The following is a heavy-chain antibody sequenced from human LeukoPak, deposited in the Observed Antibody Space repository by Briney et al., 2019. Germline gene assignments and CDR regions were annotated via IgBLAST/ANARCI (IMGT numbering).Heavy chain of an antibody. CDR3: ARDLGFGAPDDY. CDR1: GFIFRNYG. CDR2: VTSDGRTE. J-gene: IGHJ4*02. V-gene: IGHV3-30*03. Sequence: GGSLRLSCAASGFIFRNYGFHWVRQAPGRGPEWVAGVTSDGRTEVYVDSVKGRFALSRDNSKNTVYLQMNWLRSEDTGVYYCARDLGFGAPDDYWDQGTLVTVSS. D-gene: IGHD3-10*01.